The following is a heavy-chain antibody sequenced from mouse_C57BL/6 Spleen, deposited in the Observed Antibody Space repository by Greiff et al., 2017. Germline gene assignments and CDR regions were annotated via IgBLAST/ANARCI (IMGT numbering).Heavy chain of an antibody. CDR3: ARERGITTVVATPYAMDF. CDR2: IYPGDGDT. CDR1: GYAFSSYW. D-gene: IGHD1-1*01. J-gene: IGHJ4*01. V-gene: IGHV1-80*01. Sequence: QVQLKQSGAELVKPGASVKISCKASGYAFSSYWMNWVKQRPGKGLEWIGQIYPGDGDTNYNGKFKGKATLTADKSSSTAYMQLSSLTSEDSAVYFCARERGITTVVATPYAMDFWGQRSSGTVSS.